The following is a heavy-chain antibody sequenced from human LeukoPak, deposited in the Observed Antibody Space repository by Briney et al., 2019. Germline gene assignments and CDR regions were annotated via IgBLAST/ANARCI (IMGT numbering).Heavy chain of an antibody. CDR1: GFTFSSYG. V-gene: IGHV3-33*06. CDR2: ICYDGSNK. Sequence: GGSLRLSCAASGFTFSSYGMHWVRQAPGKGLEWVAVICYDGSNKYYADSVKRLFTISRDNSQNTLYLQMTSLRAEDRAVYYCAKDVRRRCEYFQHWGQGTLVTVSS. J-gene: IGHJ1*01. D-gene: IGHD2-8*01. CDR3: AKDVRRRCEYFQH.